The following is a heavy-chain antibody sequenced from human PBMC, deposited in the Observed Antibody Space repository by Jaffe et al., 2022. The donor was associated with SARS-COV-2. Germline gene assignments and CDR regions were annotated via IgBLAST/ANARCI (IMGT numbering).Heavy chain of an antibody. CDR2: ISGSGGTT. V-gene: IGHV3-23*01. D-gene: IGHD3-10*01. J-gene: IGHJ6*02. CDR1: GFTSSSYA. CDR3: AKGLGGRNYYGMDV. Sequence: EVQLLESGGGLVQPGGSLRLSCAGSGFTSSSYAMTWVRQAPGKGLEWVSAISGSGGTTYYTDSVKGRFTISRDNSKNTLYLQMNSLRAEDTAVYYCAKGLGGRNYYGMDVWGQGTTVTVS.